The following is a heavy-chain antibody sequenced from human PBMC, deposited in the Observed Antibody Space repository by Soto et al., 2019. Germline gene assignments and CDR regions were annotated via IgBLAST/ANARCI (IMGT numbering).Heavy chain of an antibody. Sequence: SVKVSCKASGGTLTISSHGISWVRQAPGQGLEWMGGIIAMFGTANYAQKFQGRVTITADESTRTAYMELSSPRSEDTAVYYCGVPICGSYRLRHHGMDXWGQGTAVTVS. D-gene: IGHD3-16*02. V-gene: IGHV1-69*13. CDR2: IIAMFGTA. J-gene: IGHJ6*02. CDR1: GGTLTISSHG. CDR3: GVPICGSYRLRHHGMDX.